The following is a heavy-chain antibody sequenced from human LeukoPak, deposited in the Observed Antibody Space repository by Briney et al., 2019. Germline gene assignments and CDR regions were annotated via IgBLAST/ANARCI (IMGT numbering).Heavy chain of an antibody. CDR1: GYTFTSYG. CDR3: ARRITMVRGVIKALDP. D-gene: IGHD3-10*01. CDR2: ISAYNGNT. J-gene: IGHJ5*02. Sequence: ASVKVSCKASGYTFTSYGISWVRLAPGQGLEWMGWISAYNGNTNYAQKLQGRVTMTTDTSTSTAYMELRSLRSDDTAVYYCARRITMVRGVIKALDPWGQGTLVTVSS. V-gene: IGHV1-18*01.